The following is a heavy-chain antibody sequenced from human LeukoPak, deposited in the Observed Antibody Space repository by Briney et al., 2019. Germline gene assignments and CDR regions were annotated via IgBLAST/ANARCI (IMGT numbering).Heavy chain of an antibody. J-gene: IGHJ4*02. D-gene: IGHD7-27*01. Sequence: GGSLRLSCAASGFTFSSNWMHWVRQTPGKGLVWVSRINSGGSGTSYAASVEGRFTISRDNAKNTLYLQMNSLRVEDTAVYYCATSLGPLTEYWGQGTLVTVSS. CDR3: ATSLGPLTEY. V-gene: IGHV3-74*01. CDR2: INSGGSGT. CDR1: GFTFSSNW.